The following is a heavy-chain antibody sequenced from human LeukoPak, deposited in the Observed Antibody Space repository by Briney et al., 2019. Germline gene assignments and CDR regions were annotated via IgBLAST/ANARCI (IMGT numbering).Heavy chain of an antibody. V-gene: IGHV3-11*01. CDR2: ISSSGSTI. D-gene: IGHD2-21*01. CDR3: ARDTVVVPYYYYYMDV. J-gene: IGHJ6*03. CDR1: GFTFSSYW. Sequence: TGGSLRLSCEGSGFTFSSYWMSWVRQAPGKGLEWVSYISSSGSTIYYADSVKGRFTISRDNAKNSLYLQMNSLRAEDTAVYYCARDTVVVPYYYYYMDVWGKGTTVTISS.